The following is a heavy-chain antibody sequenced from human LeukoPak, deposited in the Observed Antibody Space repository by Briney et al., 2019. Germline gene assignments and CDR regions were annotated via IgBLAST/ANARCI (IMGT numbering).Heavy chain of an antibody. J-gene: IGHJ6*02. CDR2: ISTYNGNT. Sequence: ASVKVSCKVSGYTLTELSMHWVRQAPGQGLQWMGWISTYNGNTNYAQKLQGRVTMTTDTSTGTAYMELRSLRSDDTAVYYCARDPGYSSGWTHSYYGMDVWGQGTTVTVSS. D-gene: IGHD6-19*01. V-gene: IGHV1-18*01. CDR1: GYTLTELS. CDR3: ARDPGYSSGWTHSYYGMDV.